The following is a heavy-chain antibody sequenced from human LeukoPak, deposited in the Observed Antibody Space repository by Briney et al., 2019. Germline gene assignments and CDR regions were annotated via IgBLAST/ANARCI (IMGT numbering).Heavy chain of an antibody. CDR1: GFPFRSYA. J-gene: IGHJ4*02. D-gene: IGHD1-7*01. V-gene: IGHV3-64*01. CDR2: ITLDGIST. Sequence: GGSLRLSCAASGFPFRSYAMHWVRQAPGKGLEYVSAITLDGISTYYANSVKGRFTISRDNSKNTLYLQMNSLRAEDTAVYYCASGRLNQLELQYWGQGTLVTVSS. CDR3: ASGRLNQLELQY.